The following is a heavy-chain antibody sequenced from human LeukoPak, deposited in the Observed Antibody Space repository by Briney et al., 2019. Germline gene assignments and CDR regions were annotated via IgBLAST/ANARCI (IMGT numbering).Heavy chain of an antibody. CDR2: ISSNGGST. J-gene: IGHJ3*02. CDR1: GFTFSSYA. V-gene: IGHV3-64*01. D-gene: IGHD4-17*01. Sequence: PGGSLRLSCAASGFTFSSYAMHWVRQAPGKGLEYVSTISSNGGSTYYANSVKGRFTISRDNSKNTLYLQMGSLRAEDMAVYYCARAGYGDYARLGIWGQGTMVRVSS. CDR3: ARAGYGDYARLGI.